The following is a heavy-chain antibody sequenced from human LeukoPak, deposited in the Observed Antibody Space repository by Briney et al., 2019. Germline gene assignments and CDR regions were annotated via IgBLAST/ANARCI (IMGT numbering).Heavy chain of an antibody. CDR3: ARPLTGTSWYYFDY. Sequence: ASVKVSCKASGYTFTDYYVHWVRQAPGQGLEWMGWINPNSADTSYAQKFRGRVIMTRDTSINTAYVVLSGLKSDDTAVYCCARPLTGTSWYYFDYWGQGTLVTVSS. CDR2: INPNSADT. D-gene: IGHD1-7*01. J-gene: IGHJ4*02. CDR1: GYTFTDYY. V-gene: IGHV1-2*02.